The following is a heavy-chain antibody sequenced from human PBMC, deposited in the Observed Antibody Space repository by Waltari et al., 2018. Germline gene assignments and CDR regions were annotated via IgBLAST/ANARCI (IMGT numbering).Heavy chain of an antibody. CDR2: IYSGGST. V-gene: IGHV3-53*01. CDR1: GFTVSSNY. Sequence: EVQLVESGGGLIQPGGSLRLSCAASGFTVSSNYMSWVRQAPGKGLEWVSVIYSGGSTYYADSVKGRFTISRDNSKNTLYLQMNSLRAEDTAVYYCANLDPYGDYGYAFDIWGQGTMVTVSS. CDR3: ANLDPYGDYGYAFDI. D-gene: IGHD4-17*01. J-gene: IGHJ3*02.